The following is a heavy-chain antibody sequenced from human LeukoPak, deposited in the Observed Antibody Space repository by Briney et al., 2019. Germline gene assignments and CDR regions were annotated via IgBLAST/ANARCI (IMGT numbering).Heavy chain of an antibody. D-gene: IGHD3-22*01. CDR2: INTNTGNP. J-gene: IGHJ4*02. V-gene: IGHV7-4-1*02. CDR1: GYTFTSYA. CDR3: ARGSRYYYDSSGYYYFFDY. Sequence: ASVKVSCKASGYTFTSYAMNWVRQAPEQGLEWMGWINTNTGNPTYAQDFTGRFVFSLDTSVGTAYLQISSLKAEDTAVYYCARGSRYYYDSSGYYYFFDYWGQGTLVTVS.